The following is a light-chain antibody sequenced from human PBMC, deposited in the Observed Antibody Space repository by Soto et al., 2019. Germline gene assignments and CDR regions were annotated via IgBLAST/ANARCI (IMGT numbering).Light chain of an antibody. CDR2: GAS. V-gene: IGKV3-15*01. Sequence: EIVMTQSPATLSVSPGDTATLSCRASQSIGSNVGWYQQKPGQAPRLLIYGASSRATGISARFSGSGSGTEFSLTLSCLQSEDLAVYYCQQYNTWSLITFGQGTRLEIK. CDR3: QQYNTWSLIT. J-gene: IGKJ5*01. CDR1: QSIGSN.